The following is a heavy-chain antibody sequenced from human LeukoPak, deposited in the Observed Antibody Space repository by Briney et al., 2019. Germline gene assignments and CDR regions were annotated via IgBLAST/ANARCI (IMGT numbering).Heavy chain of an antibody. CDR1: GFTFDDYT. D-gene: IGHD6-19*01. J-gene: IGHJ1*01. Sequence: GGSLRLSCAASGFTFDDYTMHWVRQAPGKGLEWVSLISWDGGSTYYADSGKGRFTISRDNSKNSLYLQMNSLRTEDTALYYRAKGKAGTPEYFQHWGQGTLVTVSS. CDR2: ISWDGGST. V-gene: IGHV3-43*01. CDR3: AKGKAGTPEYFQH.